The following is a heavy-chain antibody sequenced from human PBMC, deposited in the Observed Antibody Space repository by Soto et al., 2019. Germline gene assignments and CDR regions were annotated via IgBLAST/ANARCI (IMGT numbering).Heavy chain of an antibody. CDR1: GGSFSGYY. Sequence: QVQLQQWGAGLLKPSETLSLTCAVYGGSFSGYYWSWIRQPPGKGLEWIGEINHSGSTNYNPSLKSRVTISVDTSKNQFSLKLSSVTAADTAVYYCARTRNGVCMDVWGQGTTVTVSS. V-gene: IGHV4-34*01. D-gene: IGHD1-1*01. J-gene: IGHJ6*02. CDR2: INHSGST. CDR3: ARTRNGVCMDV.